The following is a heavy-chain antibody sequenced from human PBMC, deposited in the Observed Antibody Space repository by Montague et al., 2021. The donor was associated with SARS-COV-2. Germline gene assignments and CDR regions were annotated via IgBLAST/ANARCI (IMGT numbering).Heavy chain of an antibody. CDR2: IYPGDSDS. J-gene: IGHJ4*02. V-gene: IGHV5-51*01. CDR1: GYSFTKYW. CDR3: ARRGFDTSGYYSYFDY. D-gene: IGHD3-22*01. Sequence: QSGAEVKKPGESLKISCNGSGYSFTKYWIGWVRQMPGKGLEWMGIIYPGDSDSRYSPSFQGQVTISADKSISTAYLQWSSLKASDTAMYYCARRGFDTSGYYSYFDYWGQGTRVTVSS.